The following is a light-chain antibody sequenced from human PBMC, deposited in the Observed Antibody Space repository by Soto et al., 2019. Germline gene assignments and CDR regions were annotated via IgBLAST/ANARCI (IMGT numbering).Light chain of an antibody. J-gene: IGLJ2*01. CDR1: SSDVGGYNY. CDR2: DVN. Sequence: QSALTQPASVSGSPGQSITIPCTGTSSDVGGYNYVSWYQHHPGEAPKLMIYDVNDRPSGVSSRRSGSKSGNTASLTISGLQAEDEADYYCTSYTSDTTVVFGGGTQLTVL. V-gene: IGLV2-14*03. CDR3: TSYTSDTTVV.